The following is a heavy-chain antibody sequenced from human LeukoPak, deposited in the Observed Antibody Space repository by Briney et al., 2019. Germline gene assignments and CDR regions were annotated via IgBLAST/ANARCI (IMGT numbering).Heavy chain of an antibody. CDR3: ARDTNYYDSSGYYSGSDFDY. CDR1: GFTFSSYS. Sequence: GGSLRLSCAASGFTFSSYSMNWVRQAPGKGLEWVSSITSSTNNIYYADPVKGRFTISRDDAKNTLYLQMNSLRAEDTAVYYCARDTNYYDSSGYYSGSDFDYWGQGTLVTVSS. CDR2: ITSSTNNI. V-gene: IGHV3-21*04. J-gene: IGHJ4*02. D-gene: IGHD3-22*01.